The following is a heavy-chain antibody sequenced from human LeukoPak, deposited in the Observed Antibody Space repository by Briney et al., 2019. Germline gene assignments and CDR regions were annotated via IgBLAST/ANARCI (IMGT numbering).Heavy chain of an antibody. Sequence: ASVKVSCKASGYTFTSYGISWVRRAPGQGLEWMGWISTYNGDTNYAQELQGRVTMTTDTSTNTAYMELRSLRSDDTAVYYCAREGLGELTLDYWGQGTLVTVSS. D-gene: IGHD3-16*01. CDR2: ISTYNGDT. J-gene: IGHJ4*02. CDR3: AREGLGELTLDY. V-gene: IGHV1-18*01. CDR1: GYTFTSYG.